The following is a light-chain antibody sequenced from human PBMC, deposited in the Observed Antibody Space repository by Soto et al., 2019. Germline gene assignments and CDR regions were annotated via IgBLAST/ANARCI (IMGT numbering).Light chain of an antibody. J-gene: IGKJ5*01. CDR3: QQRTNWPPAIT. CDR1: QSVNSH. Sequence: EIVMTQSPATLSVSTGERATLSCRASQSVNSHLAWYQQKPGQAPRLLIYGAYYRATGIPARFSGSGSGTDFTLTISSLEPEDFAVYYCQQRTNWPPAITFGQGTRLENK. V-gene: IGKV3-11*01. CDR2: GAY.